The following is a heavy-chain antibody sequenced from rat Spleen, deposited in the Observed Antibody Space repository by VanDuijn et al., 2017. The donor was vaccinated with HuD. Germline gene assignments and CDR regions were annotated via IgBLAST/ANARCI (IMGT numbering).Heavy chain of an antibody. CDR3: DASYDGTYYYFDY. J-gene: IGHJ2*01. CDR1: GYSISSSYR. V-gene: IGHV3-3*01. CDR2: INSAGST. Sequence: EVQLQESGPGLVKPSQSLSLTCSVTGYSISSSYRWNWIRKFPGNKLEWMGYINSAGSTDYNPSLKSRISITRDTSKNQFFLQVNSVTTEDTATYYCDASYDGTYYYFDYWGQGVMVTVSS. D-gene: IGHD1-12*02.